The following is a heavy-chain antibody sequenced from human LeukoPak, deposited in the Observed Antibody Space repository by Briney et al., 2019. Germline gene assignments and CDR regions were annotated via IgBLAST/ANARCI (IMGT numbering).Heavy chain of an antibody. CDR3: ARFAYYYDSSGYYFPFDY. CDR2: INPNSGGT. Sequence: GASVKVSCKASGYTFTGYYMHWVRQAPGQGLEWMGRINPNSGGTNHAQKFQGRVTMTRDTSISTAYMELGRLRSDDTAVYYCARFAYYYDSSGYYFPFDYWGQGTLVTVSS. CDR1: GYTFTGYY. J-gene: IGHJ4*02. V-gene: IGHV1-2*06. D-gene: IGHD3-22*01.